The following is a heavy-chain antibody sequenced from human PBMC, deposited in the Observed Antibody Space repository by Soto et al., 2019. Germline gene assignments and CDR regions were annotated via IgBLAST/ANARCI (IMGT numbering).Heavy chain of an antibody. D-gene: IGHD3-10*01. V-gene: IGHV4-31*03. Sequence: QVQLQESGPGLVKPSQTLSLTCTVSGGSISSGGYYWSWIRQHPGKGLEWIGYIYYSGSTYYNPSLKSRVTISVDTSKNQFSLKLSSVTAADTAVYYCARGDSNYYXSGSXYTHYYYGMDVWGQGTTVTVSS. CDR1: GGSISSGGYY. J-gene: IGHJ6*02. CDR2: IYYSGST. CDR3: ARGDSNYYXSGSXYTHYYYGMDV.